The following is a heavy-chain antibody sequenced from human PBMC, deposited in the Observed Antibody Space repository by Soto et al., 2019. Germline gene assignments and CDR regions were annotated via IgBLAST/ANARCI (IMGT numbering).Heavy chain of an antibody. J-gene: IGHJ4*02. CDR1: GFTFSSYG. CDR2: ISYDGSNK. CDR3: AKEQGVATDLNPFDY. V-gene: IGHV3-30*18. D-gene: IGHD5-12*01. Sequence: GGSLRLSCAASGFTFSSYGMHWVRQAPGKGLEWVAVISYDGSNKYYADSVKGRFTISRDNSKNTLYLQMNSLRAEDTAVYYCAKEQGVATDLNPFDYWGQGTLVTVSS.